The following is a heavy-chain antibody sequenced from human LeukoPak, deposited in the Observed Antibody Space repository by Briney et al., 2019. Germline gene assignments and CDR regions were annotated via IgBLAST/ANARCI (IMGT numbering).Heavy chain of an antibody. V-gene: IGHV4-39*07. D-gene: IGHD3-9*01. Sequence: SETLSLTCTVSGGSISSSSYYWGWIRQPPGKGLEWIGSIYYSGSTYYNPSLKSRVTISVDTSKNQFSLKLSSVTAADTAVYYCARDQGALRYFDWSSQLYYFDYWGQGTLVTVSS. CDR1: GGSISSSSYY. CDR3: ARDQGALRYFDWSSQLYYFDY. J-gene: IGHJ4*02. CDR2: IYYSGST.